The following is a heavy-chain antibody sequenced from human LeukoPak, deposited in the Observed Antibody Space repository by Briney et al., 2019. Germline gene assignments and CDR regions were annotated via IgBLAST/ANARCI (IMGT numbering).Heavy chain of an antibody. D-gene: IGHD1-1*01. V-gene: IGHV3-64*04. Sequence: GGSLRLSCSASGFTFNRFYLHWVRQAPGKGLEFVSHISSNGATTYYADSVKGRFTISRDNSKNTLYLQMNSLRAEDTAVYYCARGATTAHDAFDIWGQGTMVTVSS. J-gene: IGHJ3*02. CDR2: ISSNGATT. CDR1: GFTFNRFY. CDR3: ARGATTAHDAFDI.